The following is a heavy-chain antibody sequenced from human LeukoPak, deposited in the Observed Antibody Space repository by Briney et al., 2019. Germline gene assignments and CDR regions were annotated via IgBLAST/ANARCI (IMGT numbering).Heavy chain of an antibody. D-gene: IGHD3-16*01. J-gene: IGHJ6*02. CDR3: AREDVGWGLLIYYYGMDV. Sequence: GASVKVSCKASGYTFTSYGISWVRQAPGQGLEWMGRIIPILGIANYAQKFQGRVTITADKSTSTAYMELSSLRSEDTAVYYCAREDVGWGLLIYYYGMDVWGQGTTVTVSS. V-gene: IGHV1-69*04. CDR1: GYTFTSYG. CDR2: IIPILGIA.